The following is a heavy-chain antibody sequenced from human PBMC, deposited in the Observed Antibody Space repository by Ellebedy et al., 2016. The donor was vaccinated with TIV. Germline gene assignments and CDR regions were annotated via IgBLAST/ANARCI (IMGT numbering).Heavy chain of an antibody. Sequence: ASVKVSCKASGYTFTSYGISWVLHSPGQGLEWMGWINPNSGGTNYAQKFQGRVTMTRDTSISTAYMELSRLRSDDTAVYYCARVSDIVVVPAAMPFDYWGQGTLVTVSS. CDR3: ARVSDIVVVPAAMPFDY. V-gene: IGHV1-2*02. D-gene: IGHD2-2*01. CDR2: INPNSGGT. CDR1: GYTFTSYG. J-gene: IGHJ4*02.